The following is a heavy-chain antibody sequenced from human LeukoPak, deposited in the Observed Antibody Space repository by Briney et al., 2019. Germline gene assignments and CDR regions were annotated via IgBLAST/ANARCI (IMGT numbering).Heavy chain of an antibody. V-gene: IGHV3-21*01. D-gene: IGHD2-15*01. J-gene: IGHJ2*01. Sequence: PGGSLRLSCAASGFTFSSYSMNWVRQAPGKGLEWVSSISSSSSYIYYADSVKGRFTISRDNAKNSLYLQMNSLRAEDTAVYYCARDPVVAQYWYFDLWGRGTLVTVSS. CDR1: GFTFSSYS. CDR2: ISSSSSYI. CDR3: ARDPVVAQYWYFDL.